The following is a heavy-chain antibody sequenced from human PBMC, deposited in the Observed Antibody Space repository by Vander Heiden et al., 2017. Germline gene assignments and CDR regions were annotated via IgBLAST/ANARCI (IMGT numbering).Heavy chain of an antibody. CDR3: AKGFRTYSSGWFDGFDI. J-gene: IGHJ3*02. V-gene: IGHV3-30*18. CDR1: GFTFSTYA. D-gene: IGHD6-19*01. CDR2: ISYEGSNK. Sequence: QVQLVESGGGVVQPGRPLRLSCAASGFTFSTYAMHWVRQAPGKGLEWVAIISYEGSNKYYVDSVKGRFTISRDNSKNTMYLQMNSLRTEDTAVYYCAKGFRTYSSGWFDGFDIWGQGTVVNVSS.